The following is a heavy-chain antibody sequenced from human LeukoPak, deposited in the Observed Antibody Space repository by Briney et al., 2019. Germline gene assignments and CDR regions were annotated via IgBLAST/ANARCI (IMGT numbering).Heavy chain of an antibody. CDR2: ISYDGSNK. V-gene: IGHV3-30-3*01. CDR1: GFTLSSYA. J-gene: IGHJ4*02. Sequence: GGSLRLSCAASGFTLSSYALHRVRQAPGRGLEWVAVISYDGSNKYYADSLKGRFTISRDNSKNTLYLQMNSLRAEDTAVYYCARDSRHYSSGWYRGSYYFVYWGQGTLVTVSS. CDR3: ARDSRHYSSGWYRGSYYFVY. D-gene: IGHD6-19*01.